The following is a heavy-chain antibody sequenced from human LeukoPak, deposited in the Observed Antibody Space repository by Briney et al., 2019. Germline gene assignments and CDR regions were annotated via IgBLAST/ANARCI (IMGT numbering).Heavy chain of an antibody. D-gene: IGHD6-13*01. J-gene: IGHJ4*02. CDR1: GFTFSSYG. V-gene: IGHV3-23*01. CDR2: ISGSGGRT. Sequence: GGSLRLSCAASGFTFSSYGMSWVRQAPGKGLEWVSAISGSGGRTFYADSVKGRFTISRDNSKNTLYLQMNSLRADDTAIYYCAKDAAAAGSAYYFEYWGQGTLVTVSS. CDR3: AKDAAAAGSAYYFEY.